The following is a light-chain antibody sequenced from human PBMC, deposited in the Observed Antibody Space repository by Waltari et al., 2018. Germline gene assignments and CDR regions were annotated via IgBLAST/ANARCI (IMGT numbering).Light chain of an antibody. CDR3: QQSYSTWT. CDR1: QSTSSY. CDR2: AAS. V-gene: IGKV1-39*01. Sequence: DIQMTKSPSSLSASVGARAPITSRASQSTSSYLTWYQQKPGKAPKLLIYAASSLQSGVPSRFSGCGSGTDFTLTISSLQPEDFATYYCQQSYSTWTFGQGTKVEIK. J-gene: IGKJ1*01.